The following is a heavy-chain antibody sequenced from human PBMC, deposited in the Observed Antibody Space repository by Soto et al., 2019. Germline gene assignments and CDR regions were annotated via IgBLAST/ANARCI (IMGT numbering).Heavy chain of an antibody. CDR3: VRALGLVGVHKALDY. J-gene: IGHJ4*02. D-gene: IGHD1-26*01. CDR2: INHSGST. V-gene: IGHV4-34*01. Sequence: SETLSLTCAVYGGSFSGYYWTWIGQTPGKGLEWIGEINHSGSTNYTPSLKSRVTISVDTSKNQFSLKLSSVTAADTAVYYCVRALGLVGVHKALDYWGQGTLVTVSS. CDR1: GGSFSGYY.